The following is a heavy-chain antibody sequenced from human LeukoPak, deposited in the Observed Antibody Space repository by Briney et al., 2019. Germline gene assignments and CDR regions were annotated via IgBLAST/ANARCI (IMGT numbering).Heavy chain of an antibody. V-gene: IGHV1-69*08. CDR2: IIPILGTA. CDR3: AAEGDIVVVPAAISRYNWFDP. Sequence: ASVTVSYKASGRTFNIYTISWVRQAPGQGLEWMGRIIPILGTANYAQKFQGRVTITADKSTSTAYMELSSLRSEDTAVYYCAAEGDIVVVPAAISRYNWFDPWGQGTLVTVSS. CDR1: GRTFNIYT. J-gene: IGHJ5*02. D-gene: IGHD2-2*02.